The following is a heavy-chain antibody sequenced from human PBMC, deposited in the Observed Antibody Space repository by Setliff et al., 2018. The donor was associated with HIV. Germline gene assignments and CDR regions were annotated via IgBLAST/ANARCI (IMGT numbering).Heavy chain of an antibody. J-gene: IGHJ5*02. V-gene: IGHV4-59*01. CDR2: VHYSGST. CDR3: ASAGSYCGDDCPYNWLTP. CDR1: SDSISSSY. Sequence: PSETLSLTCTVSSDSISSSYWTWVRQPPGQGLEWIGYVHYSGSTKYNASLRSRVTISVDTSKNLFSLTLRSVTAADTAVYYCASAGSYCGDDCPYNWLTPWGQGTLVTVSS. D-gene: IGHD2-21*02.